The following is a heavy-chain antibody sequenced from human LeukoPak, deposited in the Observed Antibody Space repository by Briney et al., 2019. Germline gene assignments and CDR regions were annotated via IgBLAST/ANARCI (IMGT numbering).Heavy chain of an antibody. D-gene: IGHD3-10*01. CDR2: INHSGST. V-gene: IGHV4-34*01. CDR1: GGSFSGYY. J-gene: IGHJ4*02. Sequence: SSETLSLTCAVYGGSFSGYYWSWIRQPPGKGLEWIGEINHSGSTNYNPSLKSRVTISVDTSKNQFSLKLSSVTAADTAVYYCARILTSGDYWGQGTLVTVSS. CDR3: ARILTSGDY.